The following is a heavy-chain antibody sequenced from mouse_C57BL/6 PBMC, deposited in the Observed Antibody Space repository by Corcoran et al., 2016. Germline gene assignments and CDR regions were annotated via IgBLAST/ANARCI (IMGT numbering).Heavy chain of an antibody. CDR2: IDPANGNT. V-gene: IGHV14-3*01. J-gene: IGHJ1*03. D-gene: IGHD2-1*01. Sequence: EVQLQQSVAELVRPGASVKLSCTVSGFNIKNTYMHWVKQRPEQGLEWIGRIDPANGNTKYAPKFQGKATITADTSSNTAYLQLSSLTSEDTAIYYCARSGFYGNYRWYFDVWGTGTTVTVSS. CDR3: ARSGFYGNYRWYFDV. CDR1: GFNIKNTY.